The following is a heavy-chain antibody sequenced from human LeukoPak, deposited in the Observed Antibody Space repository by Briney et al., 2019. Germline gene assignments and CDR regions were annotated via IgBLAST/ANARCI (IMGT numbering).Heavy chain of an antibody. CDR3: ARRSGFLDY. Sequence: SETLSLTCTVSGGSISSSSAYWAWIRQPPGKGLEWVGSIYYSGSTYYNPSLKSRVTISVDTSENQFPLRLNSVTAADTSVYYCARRSGFLDYWGQGTLVTVSS. CDR2: IYYSGST. CDR1: GGSISSSSAY. V-gene: IGHV4-39*01. J-gene: IGHJ4*02.